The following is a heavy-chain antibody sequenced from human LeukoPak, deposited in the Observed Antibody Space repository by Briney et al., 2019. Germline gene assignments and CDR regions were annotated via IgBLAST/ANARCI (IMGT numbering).Heavy chain of an antibody. CDR1: GYTFTSYD. Sequence: ASVKVSCKASGYTFTSYDINWVRQATGQGLEWMGWMNPNSGNTGYAQKFQGRVTMTRDTSISTAYMELSRLRSDDTAVYYCARSYGPTVDYWGQGTLVTVSS. CDR2: MNPNSGNT. D-gene: IGHD3-10*01. J-gene: IGHJ4*02. CDR3: ARSYGPTVDY. V-gene: IGHV1-8*01.